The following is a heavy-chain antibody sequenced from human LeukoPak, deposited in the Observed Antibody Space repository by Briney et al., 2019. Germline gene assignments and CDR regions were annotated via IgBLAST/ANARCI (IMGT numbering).Heavy chain of an antibody. Sequence: PSQTLSLTCTVSGGSISSGGYYWSWIRQHQGKGLEWIGYIYYSGSTYYNPSLKSRVTISVDTSKNQFSLKLSSVTAADTAVYYCARGELLNDSFDYWGQGTLVTVSS. D-gene: IGHD1-1*01. J-gene: IGHJ4*02. V-gene: IGHV4-31*03. CDR3: ARGELLNDSFDY. CDR1: GGSISSGGYY. CDR2: IYYSGST.